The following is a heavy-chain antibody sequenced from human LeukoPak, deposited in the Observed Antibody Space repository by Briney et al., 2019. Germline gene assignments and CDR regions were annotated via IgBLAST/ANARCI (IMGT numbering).Heavy chain of an antibody. CDR2: IYYSGSN. CDR1: VGSISSGNSY. Sequence: PSESLSLTCTVSVGSISSGNSYWGWVRQPPGKGLEWSWYIYYSGSNYYNPSLNSRVTISVDTSKIQFSLKLSSVTAADTAVYYCARTVRSGYYSYYYYGMDVWGQGTTVTVSS. D-gene: IGHD3-3*01. V-gene: IGHV4-30-4*01. J-gene: IGHJ6*02. CDR3: ARTVRSGYYSYYYYGMDV.